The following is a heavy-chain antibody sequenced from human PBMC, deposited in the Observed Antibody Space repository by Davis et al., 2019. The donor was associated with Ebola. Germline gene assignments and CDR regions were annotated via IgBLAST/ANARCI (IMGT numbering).Heavy chain of an antibody. CDR3: AGGRRLYYDSSSDHRVN. D-gene: IGHD3-22*01. V-gene: IGHV3-23*01. Sequence: GGSLRLSCTASGFTFSNYAMTWVRQAPGKGLEWASFITGSGGSTFYSDSVKGRFTISRDNSKSILYLEMKSLRDEDTGVYYCAGGRRLYYDSSSDHRVNWGQGTLVTVS. CDR2: ITGSGGST. J-gene: IGHJ4*02. CDR1: GFTFSNYA.